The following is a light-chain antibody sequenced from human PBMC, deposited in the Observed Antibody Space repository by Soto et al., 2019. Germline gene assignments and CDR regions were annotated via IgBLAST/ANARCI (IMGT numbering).Light chain of an antibody. CDR3: HQYDSSPKT. V-gene: IGKV3-20*01. CDR2: GVS. CDR1: QSVSSSY. Sequence: EIVLTQSPGTLSLSPGERATLSCTASQSVSSSYLAWYQHKPGQAPRLLISGVSSRATGIPDRFSGSESGTLFTLTIIRLEPEDFAVYYCHQYDSSPKTFGRGTEVEIK. J-gene: IGKJ1*01.